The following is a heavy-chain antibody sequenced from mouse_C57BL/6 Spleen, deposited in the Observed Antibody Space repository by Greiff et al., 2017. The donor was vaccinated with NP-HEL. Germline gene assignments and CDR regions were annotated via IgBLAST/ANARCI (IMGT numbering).Heavy chain of an antibody. J-gene: IGHJ2*01. CDR1: GYTFTSYW. V-gene: IGHV1-69*01. CDR3: ARGYDGYPDY. D-gene: IGHD2-3*01. CDR2: IDPSDSYT. Sequence: QVQLKQPGAELVMPGASVKLSCKASGYTFTSYWMHWVKQRPGQGLEWIGEIDPSDSYTNYNQKFKGKSTLTVDKSSSTAYMQLSSLTSEDSAVYYCARGYDGYPDYWGQGTTLTVSS.